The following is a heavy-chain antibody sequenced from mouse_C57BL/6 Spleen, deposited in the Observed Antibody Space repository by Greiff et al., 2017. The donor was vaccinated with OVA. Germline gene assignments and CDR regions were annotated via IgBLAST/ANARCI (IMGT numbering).Heavy chain of an antibody. CDR1: GFTFSSYA. D-gene: IGHD2-4*01. J-gene: IGHJ3*01. Sequence: DVKLVESGGGLVKPGGSLKLSCAASGFTFSSYAMSWVRQTPEKRLEWVATISDGGSYTYYPDNVKGRFTISRDNAKNNLYLQMSHLKSEDTAMYYCARDDDYDGGFAYWGQGTLVTVSA. V-gene: IGHV5-4*01. CDR3: ARDDDYDGGFAY. CDR2: ISDGGSYT.